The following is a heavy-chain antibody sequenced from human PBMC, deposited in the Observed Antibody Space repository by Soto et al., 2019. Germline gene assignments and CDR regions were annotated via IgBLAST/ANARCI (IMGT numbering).Heavy chain of an antibody. J-gene: IGHJ4*02. CDR3: ARRRDTMVRGVISYYFDY. Sequence: PGGSLRLSCAASGFTFSSYGMHWVRQAPGKGLEWVAVIWYDGSNKYYADSVKGRFTISRDNSKNTLYLQMNSLRAEDTAVYYCARRRDTMVRGVISYYFDYWGQGTLVTVSS. CDR2: IWYDGSNK. CDR1: GFTFSSYG. V-gene: IGHV3-33*01. D-gene: IGHD3-10*01.